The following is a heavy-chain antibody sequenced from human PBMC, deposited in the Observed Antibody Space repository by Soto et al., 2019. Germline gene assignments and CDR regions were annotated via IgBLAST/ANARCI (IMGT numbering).Heavy chain of an antibody. V-gene: IGHV1-2*02. CDR1: GYSFSQYY. CDR3: ARESGGATATLDYYYFYMDV. D-gene: IGHD5-12*01. J-gene: IGHJ6*03. Sequence: QVQLVQSGAEVEKPGASVTVSCKASGYSFSQYYLHWVRQAPGQGPEWMGWINPNSGATKYAKKFQGRVTMTRDTSVRTAFMELKWLQSADTAVYYCARESGGATATLDYYYFYMDVWGRGTTVTVSS. CDR2: INPNSGAT.